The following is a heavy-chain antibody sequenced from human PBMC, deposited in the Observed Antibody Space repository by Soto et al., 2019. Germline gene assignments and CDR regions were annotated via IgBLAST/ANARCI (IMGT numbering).Heavy chain of an antibody. CDR2: IYYSGST. CDR1: GGSISSGDYY. D-gene: IGHD2-2*01. CDR3: ARVPTYCISNSGPFGY. Sequence: PSETLSLTCTVSGGSISSGDYYWSWIRQPPGKGLEWIGYIYYSGSTYYNPSLKSRVTISVDTSKNQFSLKLSSVTAADTAVYYCARVPTYCISNSGPFGYWGQGTMVTVSS. V-gene: IGHV4-30-4*01. J-gene: IGHJ4*02.